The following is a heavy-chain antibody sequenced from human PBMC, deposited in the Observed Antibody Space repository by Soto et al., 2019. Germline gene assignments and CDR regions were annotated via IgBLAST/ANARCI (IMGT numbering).Heavy chain of an antibody. Sequence: VQLVESGGGLVKPGGSLRLSCAASGFTFSDHYMSWIRQAPGKGLEWVSYISTGGSPEYYADSVRGRFTISRDNAKNSLYLQMNSLRDEDTALYYCARDPDTTSKVDYWCQGTRVTVSS. V-gene: IGHV3-11*01. CDR2: ISTGGSPE. CDR1: GFTFSDHY. CDR3: ARDPDTTSKVDY. J-gene: IGHJ4*02. D-gene: IGHD1-1*01.